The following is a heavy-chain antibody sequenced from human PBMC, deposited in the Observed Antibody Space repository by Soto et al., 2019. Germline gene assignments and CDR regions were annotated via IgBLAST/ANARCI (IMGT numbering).Heavy chain of an antibody. CDR2: IYYSGST. CDR3: ARHHYDFWSGYYPPPKKNPDEHNMDV. Sequence: SETLSLTCTVSGGSISSGGYYWSWIRQHPGKGLEWIGYIYYSGSTYYNPSLKSRVTISVDTSKNQFSLKLSSVTAADTAVYYCARHHYDFWSGYYPPPKKNPDEHNMDVWGKGTTVTVS. V-gene: IGHV4-31*03. CDR1: GGSISSGGYY. J-gene: IGHJ6*03. D-gene: IGHD3-3*01.